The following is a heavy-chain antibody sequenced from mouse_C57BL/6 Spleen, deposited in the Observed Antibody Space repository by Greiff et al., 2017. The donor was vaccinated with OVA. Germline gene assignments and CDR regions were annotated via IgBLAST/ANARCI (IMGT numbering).Heavy chain of an antibody. J-gene: IGHJ4*01. CDR2: IWTGGGT. Sequence: VQRVESGPGLVAPSQSLSITCTVSGFSLTSSAISWVRQPPGKGLEWLGVIWTGGGTNYNSALKSRLSISKDTSQRQVFLQMNSMQTDDTARYYCATHYYGSSLYAMDYWGQGTSVTVSS. D-gene: IGHD1-1*01. V-gene: IGHV2-9-1*01. CDR3: ATHYYGSSLYAMDY. CDR1: GFSLTSSA.